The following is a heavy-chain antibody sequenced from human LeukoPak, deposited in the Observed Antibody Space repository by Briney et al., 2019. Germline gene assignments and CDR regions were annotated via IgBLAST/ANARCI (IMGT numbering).Heavy chain of an antibody. D-gene: IGHD5-18*01. Sequence: GESLKISCKGSGYSFSSYGMSWVRQAPGKGLEWVSAISGSGGSTYYADSVKGRFTISRDNSKNTLYLQMNSLRAEDTAVYYCAKDTASSWWYFDLWGRGTLVTVSS. CDR1: GYSFSSYG. V-gene: IGHV3-23*01. CDR3: AKDTASSWWYFDL. CDR2: ISGSGGST. J-gene: IGHJ2*01.